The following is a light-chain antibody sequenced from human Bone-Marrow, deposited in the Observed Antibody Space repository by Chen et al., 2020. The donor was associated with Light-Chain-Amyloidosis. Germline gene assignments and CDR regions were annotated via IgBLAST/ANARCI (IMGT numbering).Light chain of an antibody. CDR3: QGWDRSSDRPV. J-gene: IGLJ3*02. Sequence: SYVLTQPSSVSVAPGQTATIACGGNNIGSTSVHWYQQTPGQAPLLVVYDDSDRPSGIPGRLSGSKSGNTATLTIRRVEAGDEADYYRQGWDRSSDRPVFGGGTKLTVL. V-gene: IGLV3-21*02. CDR2: DDS. CDR1: NIGSTS.